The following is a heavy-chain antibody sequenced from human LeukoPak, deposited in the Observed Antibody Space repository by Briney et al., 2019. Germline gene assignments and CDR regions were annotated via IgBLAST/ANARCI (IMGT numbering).Heavy chain of an antibody. J-gene: IGHJ3*01. CDR3: AKEDYCSGGSCYWLAFDF. CDR1: GFIFSNFA. CDR2: ISGSGGNT. V-gene: IGHV3-23*01. Sequence: QPGGSLRLSCAASGFIFSNFAMSWVRQAPGKGPEWGSTISGSGGNTYYTDSVKGRFTISRDKSKNTLYLQMNSLRAEDTAVYYCAKEDYCSGGSCYWLAFDFWGQGTMVTVSS. D-gene: IGHD2-15*01.